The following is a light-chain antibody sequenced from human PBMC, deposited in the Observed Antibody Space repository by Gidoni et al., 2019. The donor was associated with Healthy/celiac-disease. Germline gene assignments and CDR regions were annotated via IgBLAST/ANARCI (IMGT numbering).Light chain of an antibody. V-gene: IGKV4-1*01. CDR2: WAS. J-gene: IGKJ2*01. CDR1: QSVLYSSNNKNY. CDR3: QQYYSTPRT. Sequence: IVLTQFPDSWAMSLGARATINCKSSQSVLYSSNNKNYLAWYQQKPGQPPKLLIYWASTRESGFPDRFSGSGSGSDFTLTISSLQAEDVAVYYCQQYYSTPRTFXXXTKLEIK.